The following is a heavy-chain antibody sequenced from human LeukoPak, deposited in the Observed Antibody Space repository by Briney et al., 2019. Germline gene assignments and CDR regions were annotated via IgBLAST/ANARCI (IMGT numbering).Heavy chain of an antibody. CDR2: ISWNSGSI. V-gene: IGHV3-9*01. D-gene: IGHD3-10*01. Sequence: GGFLRLSCAASGFTFDDYAMHWVRQAPGKGLEWVSGISWNSGSIGYADSVKGRFTISRDNAKNSLYLQMNSLRAEDTALYYCAKGGGSGSYYAEWDYWGQGTLVTVSS. CDR1: GFTFDDYA. CDR3: AKGGGSGSYYAEWDY. J-gene: IGHJ4*02.